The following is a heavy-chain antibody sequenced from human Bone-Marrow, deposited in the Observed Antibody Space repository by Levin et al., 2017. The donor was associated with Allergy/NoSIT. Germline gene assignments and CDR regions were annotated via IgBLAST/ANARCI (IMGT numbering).Heavy chain of an antibody. CDR3: ARDRPDCSGAKCYRYMDV. CDR1: GYNFNGYY. J-gene: IGHJ6*03. Sequence: PGGSLRLSCKASGYNFNGYYIHWVRQAPGQGLEWMGRILPNSGGTGYSQKFQGRVTMTRDTSINTAYMELSRLTSDDTAVYFCARDRPDCSGAKCYRYMDVWGEGTTVTVSS. V-gene: IGHV1-2*06. CDR2: ILPNSGGT. D-gene: IGHD2-15*01.